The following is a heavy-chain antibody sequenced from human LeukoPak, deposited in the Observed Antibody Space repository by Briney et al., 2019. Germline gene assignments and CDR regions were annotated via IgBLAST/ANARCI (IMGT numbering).Heavy chain of an antibody. V-gene: IGHV3-23*01. J-gene: IGHJ6*02. D-gene: IGHD5-12*01. CDR3: AKISGYDYQSDYGMDV. Sequence: PGGSLRLSCAASGFTFSSYAMSWVRQAPGKGLEWVSAISGSGGSTYYADSVKGRFTISRDNSKNTLYLQMNSLRAEDTAVYYCAKISGYDYQSDYGMDVWGQGTTVTVSS. CDR2: ISGSGGST. CDR1: GFTFSSYA.